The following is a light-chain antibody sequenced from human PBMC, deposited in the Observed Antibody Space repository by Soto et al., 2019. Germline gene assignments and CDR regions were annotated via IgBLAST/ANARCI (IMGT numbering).Light chain of an antibody. J-gene: IGKJ3*01. CDR2: GAS. CDR1: QSVSSNN. V-gene: IGKV3-20*01. Sequence: EIVLTQSPGTLSLSPGERATLSCRASQSVSSNNLAWYQQRPGQAPRVVIYGASTRATGIPERFSGSGSGTDFTLTISRLEPEDFAVYYCQQYGWSPFTFGAGTKVDIK. CDR3: QQYGWSPFT.